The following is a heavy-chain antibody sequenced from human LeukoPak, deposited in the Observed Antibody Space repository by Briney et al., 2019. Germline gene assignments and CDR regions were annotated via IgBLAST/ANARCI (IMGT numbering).Heavy chain of an antibody. CDR2: ISYDGNNK. D-gene: IGHD2-2*01. V-gene: IGHV3-30-3*01. J-gene: IGHJ3*01. Sequence: GGSLRLSCAASGFTFSTYSIHWVRQAPGKGLEWVAIISYDGNNKHYTDSLKGRFTISRDNSKNSLYLQMNSLRAEDTAVYYCASPFYCSSTSCRHLGFWGQGTMVTVSS. CDR3: ASPFYCSSTSCRHLGF. CDR1: GFTFSTYS.